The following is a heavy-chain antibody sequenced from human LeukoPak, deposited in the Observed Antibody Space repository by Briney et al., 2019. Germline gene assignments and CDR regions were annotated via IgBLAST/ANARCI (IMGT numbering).Heavy chain of an antibody. J-gene: IGHJ3*02. CDR3: ARDPDRYYDNRDVFDI. V-gene: IGHV3-23*01. CDR1: GFTFSSYA. D-gene: IGHD3-22*01. CDR2: ISGSGGST. Sequence: GGSLRLSCAASGFTFSSYAMSWVRQAPGKGLEWVSAISGSGGSTYYADSVKGRFTISRDNSKNTLYLQMNSLRAEDTAVYYCARDPDRYYDNRDVFDIWGQGTMVTVSS.